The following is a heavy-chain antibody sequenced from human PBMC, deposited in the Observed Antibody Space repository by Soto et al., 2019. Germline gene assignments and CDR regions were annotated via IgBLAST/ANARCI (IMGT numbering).Heavy chain of an antibody. Sequence: VGSLRLSCAASVFPFTSYSMNWVRQVPGKGLEWVSSISSTTNYIYYGDSMKGRFTISRDNAKNSLYLEMNSLRAEDTAVYYCARESEDLTSNFDYWGQGTLVPVSS. CDR1: VFPFTSYS. CDR3: ARESEDLTSNFDY. J-gene: IGHJ4*02. CDR2: ISSTTNYI. V-gene: IGHV3-21*06.